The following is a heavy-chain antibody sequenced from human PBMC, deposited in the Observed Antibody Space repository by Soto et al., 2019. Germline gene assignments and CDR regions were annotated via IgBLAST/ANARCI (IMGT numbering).Heavy chain of an antibody. CDR1: GGTFSSYA. CDR2: IIPIFGTA. J-gene: IGHJ6*02. CDR3: ARGRGYSSPNYYYYYGMDV. Sequence: VKVSCKASGGTFSSYAISWVRQAPGQGLEWMGGIIPIFGTANYAQKFQGRVTITADESTSTAYMELSSLRSEDTAVYYCARGRGYSSPNYYYYYGMDVWGQGTTVTVSS. V-gene: IGHV1-69*13. D-gene: IGHD6-13*01.